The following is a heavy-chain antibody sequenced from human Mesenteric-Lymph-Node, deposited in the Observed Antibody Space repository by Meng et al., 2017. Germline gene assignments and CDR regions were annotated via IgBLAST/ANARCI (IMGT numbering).Heavy chain of an antibody. D-gene: IGHD6-13*01. CDR3: ASVARPWQYLVS. CDR2: ISSSAKTR. Sequence: QVQLVESGRALVKPGESLRLSGAASGFTFSDYYMSWVRQARGKGLEWISYISSSAKTRYYADSVNGRFTISRDNAENSLYLQMNSLRAEDTAVYYCASVARPWQYLVSWGQGTLVTVSS. V-gene: IGHV3-11*01. CDR1: GFTFSDYY. J-gene: IGHJ5*02.